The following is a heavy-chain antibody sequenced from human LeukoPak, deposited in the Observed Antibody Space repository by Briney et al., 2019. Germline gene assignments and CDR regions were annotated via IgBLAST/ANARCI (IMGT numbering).Heavy chain of an antibody. J-gene: IGHJ4*02. CDR3: ARDYYDSSGPDY. V-gene: IGHV3-30-3*01. CDR2: ISYDGSNK. Sequence: GGSLRLSCAASGFTFSSYAMHWVRQAPGKGLEWVAVISYDGSNKYYADSVKGRFTISRNNSKNTLYLQMNSLRAEDTAVYYCARDYYDSSGPDYWGQGTLVTASS. CDR1: GFTFSSYA. D-gene: IGHD3-22*01.